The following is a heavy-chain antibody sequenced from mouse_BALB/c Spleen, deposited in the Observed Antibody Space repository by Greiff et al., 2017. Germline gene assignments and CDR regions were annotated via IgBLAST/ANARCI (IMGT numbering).Heavy chain of an antibody. CDR3: ARQDYYGSSEPYYYAMDY. Sequence: EVMLVESGGGLVKPGGSLKLSCAASGFTFSSYAMSWVRQTPEKRLEWVATISSGGSYTYYPDSVKGRFTISRDNAKNTLYLQMSSLRSEDTAMYYCARQDYYGSSEPYYYAMDYWGQGTSVTVSS. CDR1: GFTFSSYA. CDR2: ISSGGSYT. J-gene: IGHJ4*01. D-gene: IGHD1-1*01. V-gene: IGHV5-9-3*01.